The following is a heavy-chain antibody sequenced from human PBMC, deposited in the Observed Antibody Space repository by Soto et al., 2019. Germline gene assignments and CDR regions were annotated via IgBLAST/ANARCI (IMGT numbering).Heavy chain of an antibody. J-gene: IGHJ4*02. D-gene: IGHD3-22*01. CDR3: ARHLRTTMIPGPFDY. Sequence: QVQLQESGPGLVKPSETLSLTCPVSGCSISSYYWSWIRQPPGKGLEWIGYIHYSGSTNCNPSLKSRVTISVDTSKNQFSLKLSSVTAADTAVYYCARHLRTTMIPGPFDYWGQGTLVTVSS. CDR1: GCSISSYY. V-gene: IGHV4-59*08. CDR2: IHYSGST.